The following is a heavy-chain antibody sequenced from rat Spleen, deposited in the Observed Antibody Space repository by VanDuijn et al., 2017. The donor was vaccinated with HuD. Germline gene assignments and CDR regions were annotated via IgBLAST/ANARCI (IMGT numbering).Heavy chain of an antibody. CDR1: GFTFSNYY. D-gene: IGHD1-11*01. J-gene: IGHJ2*01. Sequence: EVQLVESGGGLVQPGGSMKLSCAVSGFTFSNYYMAWVRQAPTKGLEWVAYISTGGGGTYYRDSVKGRFTISRDNAKSTLYLQMDSLRSEETATYYCATYGGFIDYWGQGVVVTVSS. V-gene: IGHV5S11*01. CDR2: ISTGGGGT. CDR3: ATYGGFIDY.